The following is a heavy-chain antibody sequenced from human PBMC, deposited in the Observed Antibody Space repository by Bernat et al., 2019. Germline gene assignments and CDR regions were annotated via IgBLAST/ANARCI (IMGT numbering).Heavy chain of an antibody. V-gene: IGHV3-53*01. CDR2: IYSGGST. J-gene: IGHJ3*02. D-gene: IGHD3/OR15-3a*01. CDR1: GFTVSSNY. Sequence: EVQLVESGGGLIQPGGSLRLSCAASGFTVSSNYMSWVRQAPGEGLEWVSVIYSGGSTYYADSVKGRFTISRDNSKNTLYLQMNSLRAEDTAVYYCARGNRLDGYAFDIWGQGTMVTISS. CDR3: ARGNRLDGYAFDI.